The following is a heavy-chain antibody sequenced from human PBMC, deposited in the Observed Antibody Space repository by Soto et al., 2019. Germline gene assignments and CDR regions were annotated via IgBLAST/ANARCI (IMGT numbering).Heavy chain of an antibody. CDR2: IYHSGRT. V-gene: IGHV4-4*02. Sequence: QVQLQESGPGLVKPSGTLSLTCAVSNDSISSNNWWSWVRQPPGKGLEWIGEIYHSGRTNYNPSLKSRVTTSVEKSKKQFSLKLTSVTAADTAVYYCASRAYSGYDAKEFDFWGQGTLVTVSS. CDR3: ASRAYSGYDAKEFDF. D-gene: IGHD5-12*01. CDR1: NDSISSNNW. J-gene: IGHJ4*02.